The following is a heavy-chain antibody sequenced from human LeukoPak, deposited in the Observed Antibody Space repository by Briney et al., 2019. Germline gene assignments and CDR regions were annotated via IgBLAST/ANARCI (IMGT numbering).Heavy chain of an antibody. CDR2: ITSGGAP. J-gene: IGHJ6*03. D-gene: IGHD3-10*01. Sequence: GGSLRLSCAASGFTFSNYAVMWVRQAPGQGLEWVSAITSGGAPRYADSVKGRFTISRDGSKTTLYLQMNSLRAADTAVYYCAKRFNYYMDVWGKGTTVTVSS. CDR1: GFTFSNYA. V-gene: IGHV3-23*01. CDR3: AKRFNYYMDV.